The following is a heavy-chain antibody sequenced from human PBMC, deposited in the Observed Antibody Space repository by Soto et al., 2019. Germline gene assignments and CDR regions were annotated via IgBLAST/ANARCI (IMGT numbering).Heavy chain of an antibody. CDR2: IIPIFDSP. J-gene: IGHJ6*02. Sequence: QVPLVQSGAEVKKPGSSVKVSCKASGGTFNNFAINWVRLAPGQGLEWMGGIIPIFDSPNYAQKFKDRVTITADKSTTTAYMELSSLTSDDTAIYYCARGTYCRGIGCYGGYYSYYDMDVWGQVTTVSVSS. V-gene: IGHV1-69*06. CDR3: ARGTYCRGIGCYGGYYSYYDMDV. D-gene: IGHD2-15*01. CDR1: GGTFNNFA.